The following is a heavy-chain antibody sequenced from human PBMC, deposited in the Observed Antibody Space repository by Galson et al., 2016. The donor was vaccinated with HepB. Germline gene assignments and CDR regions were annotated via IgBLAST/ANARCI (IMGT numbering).Heavy chain of an antibody. CDR1: DDSITSSSFY. CDR3: ARARGDYGWNWFDP. Sequence: SETLSLTCTVSDDSITSSSFYWAWIRQPPGKGLEWIGSIYYSGSTYYNPSLRRRVTISVDTSRNQFSLRLSSVTAADTAIYYCARARGDYGWNWFDPWGQGTLVTVSP. D-gene: IGHD4-17*01. J-gene: IGHJ5*02. CDR2: IYYSGST. V-gene: IGHV4-39*01.